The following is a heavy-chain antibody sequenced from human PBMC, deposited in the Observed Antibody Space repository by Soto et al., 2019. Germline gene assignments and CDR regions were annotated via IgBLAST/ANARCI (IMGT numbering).Heavy chain of an antibody. D-gene: IGHD6-6*01. CDR2: IDPSDSYT. CDR3: ARRRSSSSVGTYYYYYGMDV. Sequence: GESLKISCKGSGYSFTSYWISWVRQMPGKGLEWMGRIDPSDSYTNYSPSFQGHVTISADKSISTAYLQWSSLKASDTAMYYCARRRSSSSVGTYYYYYGMDVWGQGTTVTVSS. CDR1: GYSFTSYW. J-gene: IGHJ6*02. V-gene: IGHV5-10-1*01.